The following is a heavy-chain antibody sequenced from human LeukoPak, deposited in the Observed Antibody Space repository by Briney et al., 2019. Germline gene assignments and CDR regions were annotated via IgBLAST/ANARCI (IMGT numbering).Heavy chain of an antibody. Sequence: ASVKVSCKASGYTFNSYGISWVRQAPGQGLEWMGLISAHNSNTNYAQKLQGRVTMTTDTFTSTAYMELRSLRSDDTAVYYCARIRRGYGSGSGYYYYMDVWGKGTTVTISS. CDR1: GYTFNSYG. CDR2: ISAHNSNT. CDR3: ARIRRGYGSGSGYYYYMDV. J-gene: IGHJ6*03. D-gene: IGHD3-10*01. V-gene: IGHV1-18*01.